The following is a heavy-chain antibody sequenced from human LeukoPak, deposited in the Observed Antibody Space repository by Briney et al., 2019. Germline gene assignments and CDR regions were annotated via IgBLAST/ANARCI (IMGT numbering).Heavy chain of an antibody. CDR1: GGSFSGYY. V-gene: IGHV4-34*01. J-gene: IGHJ4*02. CDR2: INPSGGT. CDR3: ARGSNRARLAN. D-gene: IGHD3-16*01. Sequence: PSETLSLTCAVYGGSFSGYYWSWIRQPPGNGLEWIGEINPSGGTNYSPSLKSRVTISVDTSTNQFSLKVTSVTAADTAVYYCARGSNRARLANWGRGIQVTVSS.